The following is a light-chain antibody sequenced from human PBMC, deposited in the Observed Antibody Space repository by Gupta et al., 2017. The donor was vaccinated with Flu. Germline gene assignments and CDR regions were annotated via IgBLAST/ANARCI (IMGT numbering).Light chain of an antibody. J-gene: IGKJ5*01. CDR3: QHTDNMPIT. V-gene: IGKV1-39*01. Sequence: PSSLSASVGDRVTITCRASQSFNNYLNWYQQKPGKAPTLLIYSAYTLRSGVPSRFSGSGSGTDFTLTISNLQPEDFATYYCQHTDNMPITFGQGTLLEIK. CDR2: SAY. CDR1: QSFNNY.